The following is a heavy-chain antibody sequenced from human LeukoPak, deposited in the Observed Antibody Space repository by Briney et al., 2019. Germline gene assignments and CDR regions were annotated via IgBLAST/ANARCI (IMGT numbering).Heavy chain of an antibody. Sequence: SETLSLTCTVSGYSIGSGYYWGWIRQPPGKGLEWIGSIYHSGSTYYNPSLKSRVTISVDTSKNQFSLKLSSVTAADTAVYYCARHGSYGYFQHWGQGTLVTVSS. J-gene: IGHJ1*01. CDR3: ARHGSYGYFQH. CDR1: GYSIGSGYY. V-gene: IGHV4-38-2*02. CDR2: IYHSGST. D-gene: IGHD1-26*01.